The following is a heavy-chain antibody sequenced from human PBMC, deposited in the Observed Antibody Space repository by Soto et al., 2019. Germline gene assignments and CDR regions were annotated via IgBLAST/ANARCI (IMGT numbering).Heavy chain of an antibody. D-gene: IGHD6-13*01. J-gene: IGHJ3*02. CDR3: ARRYSSAFDI. CDR1: GGSISSYY. V-gene: IGHV4-59*08. Sequence: PSETLSLTCTVSGGSISSYYWSWIRQPPGEGLEWIGYIYYSGSTNYNPSLKSRVTISVDTSKNQFSLKLSSVTAADTAVYYCARRYSSAFDIWGQGTMVTVSS. CDR2: IYYSGST.